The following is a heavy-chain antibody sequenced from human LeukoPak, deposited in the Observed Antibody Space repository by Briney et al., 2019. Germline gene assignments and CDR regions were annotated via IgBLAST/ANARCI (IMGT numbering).Heavy chain of an antibody. V-gene: IGHV3-66*02. D-gene: IGHD3-10*01. CDR1: GFTVSSNY. CDR3: AREKRLLWFGELVYYYYYYMDV. J-gene: IGHJ6*03. CDR2: IYSGVST. Sequence: PGGSLRLSCAASGFTVSSNYMSWVRQAPGKGLEWVSVIYSGVSTYYADSVKGRFTISRDNSKNTLYLQMNSLRAEDTAVYYCAREKRLLWFGELVYYYYYYMDVWGKGTTVTVSS.